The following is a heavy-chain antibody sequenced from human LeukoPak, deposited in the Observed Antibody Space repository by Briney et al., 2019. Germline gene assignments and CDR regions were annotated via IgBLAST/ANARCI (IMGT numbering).Heavy chain of an antibody. CDR3: AKRYDSGYDLGWFDP. Sequence: GGSLRLSYAASGFTFSSYGMSWVRQAPGKGLEWVSAISGSGGSTYYADSVKGRFTISRDNSKNTLYLQMNSLRAEDTAVYYCAKRYDSGYDLGWFDPWGQGTLVTVSS. CDR1: GFTFSSYG. D-gene: IGHD5-12*01. CDR2: ISGSGGST. J-gene: IGHJ5*02. V-gene: IGHV3-23*01.